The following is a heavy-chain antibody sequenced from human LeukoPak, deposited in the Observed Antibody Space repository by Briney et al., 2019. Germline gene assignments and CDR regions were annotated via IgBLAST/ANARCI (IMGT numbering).Heavy chain of an antibody. Sequence: SQTLSLTCTVSGGSVSSYYWSWIRQPAGKGLEWIGRIYTSGSTNYNPSLKSRVTMSVDTSKNQFSLKLSSVTAADTAVYYCARTYSSGWYDEYWYFDLWGRGTLVTVSS. CDR1: GGSVSSYY. V-gene: IGHV4-4*07. CDR3: ARTYSSGWYDEYWYFDL. D-gene: IGHD6-19*01. CDR2: IYTSGST. J-gene: IGHJ2*01.